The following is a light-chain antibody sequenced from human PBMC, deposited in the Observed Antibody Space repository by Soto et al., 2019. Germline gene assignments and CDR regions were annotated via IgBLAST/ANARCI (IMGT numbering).Light chain of an antibody. CDR1: QSINTW. Sequence: DIQMTQSPSTLSASVGDRVTITCRPSQSINTWLAWYQKKPGKATKLLIQKASSLESGVPSRFSGSGSGTEFTLTITSLQPDDFATYYCQQYHNFFPTFGQGTKLEIK. CDR3: QQYHNFFPT. J-gene: IGKJ2*01. V-gene: IGKV1-5*03. CDR2: KAS.